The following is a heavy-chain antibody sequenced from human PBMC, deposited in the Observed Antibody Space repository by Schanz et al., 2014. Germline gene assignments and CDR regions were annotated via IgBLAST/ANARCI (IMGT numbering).Heavy chain of an antibody. J-gene: IGHJ4*02. CDR1: GFTFDPYA. Sequence: VQLVESGGGVVRPGRSLRLSCAASGFTFDPYAMHWLRQSPGKGLEWVANIKQDGIEKYYVDSVRGRFTISRDNAKNSLFLQMNSLSAEDTAVYYCAKVAPAATYLDSWGLGTLVTVSS. V-gene: IGHV3-7*03. CDR3: AKVAPAATYLDS. D-gene: IGHD2-2*01. CDR2: IKQDGIEK.